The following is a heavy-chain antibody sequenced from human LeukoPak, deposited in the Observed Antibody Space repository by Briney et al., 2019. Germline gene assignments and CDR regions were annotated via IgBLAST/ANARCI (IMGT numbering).Heavy chain of an antibody. CDR2: INHSGST. D-gene: IGHD6-19*01. CDR1: GGSFSGYY. J-gene: IGHJ4*02. V-gene: IGHV4-34*01. Sequence: PSETLSLTCAVHGGSFSGYYWSWIRQPPGKGLEWIGEINHSGSTNYNPSLKSRVTISVDTSTNQFSLKLSSVTAADTAVYYCARQAGYSSGWYSFRPSGYYFDYWGQGTLVTVSS. CDR3: ARQAGYSSGWYSFRPSGYYFDY.